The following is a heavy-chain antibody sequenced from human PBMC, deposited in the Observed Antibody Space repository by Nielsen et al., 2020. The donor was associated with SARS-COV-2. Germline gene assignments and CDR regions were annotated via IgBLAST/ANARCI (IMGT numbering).Heavy chain of an antibody. D-gene: IGHD6-6*01. CDR2: IYYSGST. Sequence: SETLSLTCTVSGGSISSSSYYWGWIRQPPGKGLEWIGSIYYSGSTYYNPSLKSRVTISVDTSKNQFSLKLSSVTAADTAVYYCARHTQQLVDHWFDPWGQGTLVTVSS. CDR3: ARHTQQLVDHWFDP. V-gene: IGHV4-39*01. J-gene: IGHJ5*02. CDR1: GGSISSSSYY.